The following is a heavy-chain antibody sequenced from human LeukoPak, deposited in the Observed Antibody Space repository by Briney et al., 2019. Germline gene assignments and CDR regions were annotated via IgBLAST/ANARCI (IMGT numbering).Heavy chain of an antibody. CDR2: IIPIFGTA. J-gene: IGHJ3*02. CDR3: ASNNMTPDAFDI. V-gene: IGHV1-69*13. Sequence: SVKVSCKASGGTFSSYAISWVRQAPGQGLEWMGGIIPIFGTANYAQKFQGRVTITADESTSTAYTELSSLRSEDTAVYYCASNNMTPDAFDIWGQGTMVTVSS. CDR1: GGTFSSYA. D-gene: IGHD1/OR15-1a*01.